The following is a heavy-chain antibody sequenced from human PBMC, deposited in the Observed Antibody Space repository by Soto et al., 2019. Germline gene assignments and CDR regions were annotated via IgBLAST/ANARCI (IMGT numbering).Heavy chain of an antibody. J-gene: IGHJ4*02. CDR3: GRQNYDSSGYPTDYFAY. CDR1: GGSISSYY. V-gene: IGHV4-59*08. D-gene: IGHD3-22*01. Sequence: SETLSLTCTVSGGSISSYYWSWIRQPPGKGLEWIGYIYYSGSTNYNPSLKSRVTISVDTSKNQFSLKLSSVTAADTAVYYCGRQNYDSSGYPTDYFAYWGQGTLVTV. CDR2: IYYSGST.